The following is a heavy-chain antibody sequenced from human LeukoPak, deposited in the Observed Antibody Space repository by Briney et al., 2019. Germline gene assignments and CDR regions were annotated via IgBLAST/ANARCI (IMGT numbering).Heavy chain of an antibody. D-gene: IGHD6-19*01. J-gene: IGHJ4*02. CDR1: GFTFGDYA. CDR3: ARRHITVAGTRFDY. Sequence: PGGSLRLSCAASGFTFGDYAMHWVRHTPGKGLEWVSAISGSGGSTYYADSVKGRFTISRDNSKNTLYLQMNSLRAEDTAIYYCARRHITVAGTRFDYWGQGTLVTVSS. V-gene: IGHV3-23*01. CDR2: ISGSGGST.